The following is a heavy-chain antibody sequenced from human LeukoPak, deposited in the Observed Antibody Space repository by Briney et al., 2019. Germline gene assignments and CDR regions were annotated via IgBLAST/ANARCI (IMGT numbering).Heavy chain of an antibody. CDR1: GFTFSNYW. CDR3: ARNSGWSVDY. D-gene: IGHD6-19*01. V-gene: IGHV3-7*01. Sequence: PGGSLRLSCAASGFTFSNYWISWVRQPPRKGLEWVANIKQDGTEQYCVGSMEGRLAASRDNAENSLSLQMNCLRGDDTAVYYCARNSGWSVDYWGEGALVTVS. J-gene: IGHJ4*02. CDR2: IKQDGTEQ.